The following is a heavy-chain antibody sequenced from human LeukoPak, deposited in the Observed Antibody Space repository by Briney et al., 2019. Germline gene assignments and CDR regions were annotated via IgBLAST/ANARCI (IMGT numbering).Heavy chain of an antibody. CDR1: GYTFTSYD. D-gene: IGHD1-14*01. J-gene: IGHJ6*02. Sequence: ASVKVSCKASGYTFTSYDINWVRQATGQGLEWMGWMNPNSGNTGYAQKFQGRVTMTRNTSISTAYMELSSLRPEDTAVYYCASTGADVRNYYYYGMDVWGQGTTVTVSS. CDR3: ASTGADVRNYYYYGMDV. CDR2: MNPNSGNT. V-gene: IGHV1-8*01.